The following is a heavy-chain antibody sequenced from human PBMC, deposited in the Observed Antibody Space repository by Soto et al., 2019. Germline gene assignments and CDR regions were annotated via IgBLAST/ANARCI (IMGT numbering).Heavy chain of an antibody. J-gene: IGHJ6*02. CDR1: GLTFSNYD. Sequence: GGSLRLSCRASGLTFSNYDMVLVRQAPGKGLESIASISGSGDRTYYKDSVKGRFTISRDNSKNILYLQMNSLGAEDTAVYYCAKILSRVTTYWYGMDVWGQGTTVTVSS. D-gene: IGHD4-17*01. V-gene: IGHV3-23*01. CDR2: ISGSGDRT. CDR3: AKILSRVTTYWYGMDV.